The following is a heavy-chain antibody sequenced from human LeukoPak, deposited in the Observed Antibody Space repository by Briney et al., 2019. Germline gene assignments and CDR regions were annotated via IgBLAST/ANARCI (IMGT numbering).Heavy chain of an antibody. V-gene: IGHV4-39*01. CDR1: GDSISRSSYY. CDR3: ACRPFSSLDY. Sequence: PSETLSLTCTVSGDSISRSSYYWGWIRQPPGKGLEWVANIYSSGSTYYNPSLKSRVTISVDTSKNQVALKLSSVTAADTAVYYCACRPFSSLDYWGQGTLVSVSS. D-gene: IGHD2/OR15-2a*01. J-gene: IGHJ4*02. CDR2: IYSSGST.